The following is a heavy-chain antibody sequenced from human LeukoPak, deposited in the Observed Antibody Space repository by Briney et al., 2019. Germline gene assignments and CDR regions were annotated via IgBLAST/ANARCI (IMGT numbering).Heavy chain of an antibody. CDR3: THHYYDSSGYFAFDF. CDR1: GFTFSGSA. D-gene: IGHD3-22*01. CDR2: IRSKANSYAT. V-gene: IGHV3-73*01. J-gene: IGHJ3*01. Sequence: GGSLRLSCAASGFTFSGSAMHWVRQASGKGLEWVGRIRSKANSYATAYAASVKGRFTISRDDSKNTAYLQMNSLKTEDTAVYYCTHHYYDSSGYFAFDFWGQGTMVTVSS.